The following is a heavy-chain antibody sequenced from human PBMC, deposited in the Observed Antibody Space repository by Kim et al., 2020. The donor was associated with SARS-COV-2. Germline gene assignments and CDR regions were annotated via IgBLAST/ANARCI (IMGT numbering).Heavy chain of an antibody. D-gene: IGHD2-2*01. Sequence: GGSLRLSCAASGFTFSSDWMSWVRQAPGKGLEWVANIKQDGSEKYYVDSVKGRFTISRDNANNSLYLQMNSLRAEDTAVYYCASEDIVVVPAANFAFDI. CDR1: GFTFSSDW. CDR3: ASEDIVVVPAANFAFDI. CDR2: IKQDGSEK. V-gene: IGHV3-7*01. J-gene: IGHJ3*02.